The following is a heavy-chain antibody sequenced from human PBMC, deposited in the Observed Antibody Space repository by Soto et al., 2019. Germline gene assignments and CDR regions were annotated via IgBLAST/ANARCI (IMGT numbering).Heavy chain of an antibody. V-gene: IGHV3-21*01. CDR2: ISSSSSYI. CDR1: GFTFSSYS. D-gene: IGHD4-17*01. CDR3: ARAVTGLGSDY. J-gene: IGHJ4*02. Sequence: EVQLVESGGGLVKPGGSLRLSCAASGFTFSSYSMNWVRQAPGKGLEWVSSISSSSSYIYYADSVKGRFTISRDNAKNSLYLQVNRLRAEDTAVYYCARAVTGLGSDYWGQGTLVTVSS.